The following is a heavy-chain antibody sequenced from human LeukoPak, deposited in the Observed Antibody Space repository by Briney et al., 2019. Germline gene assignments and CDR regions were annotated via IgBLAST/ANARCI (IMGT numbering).Heavy chain of an antibody. CDR3: ARVGSVDTSGYYDY. Sequence: GASVKVSCKASGYTFTTYYIHWVRQAPGQGLEWLGIINPSGGSPTYAQKFQGRVTMTRNTSTSTVYMELSSLRSDDTAVYYCARVGSVDTSGYYDYWGQGTLVTVPS. D-gene: IGHD3-22*01. CDR2: INPSGGSP. J-gene: IGHJ4*02. CDR1: GYTFTTYY. V-gene: IGHV1-46*01.